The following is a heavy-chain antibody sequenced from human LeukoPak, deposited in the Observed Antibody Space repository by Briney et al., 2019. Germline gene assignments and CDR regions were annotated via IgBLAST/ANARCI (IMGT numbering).Heavy chain of an antibody. V-gene: IGHV3-7*01. CDR2: IKEDGSEK. CDR3: AKGDYFDY. CDR1: GFTFSTSW. D-gene: IGHD3-16*01. J-gene: IGHJ4*02. Sequence: GGSLRLSXAASGFTFSTSWMSWVRQAPGKGLEWVANIKEDGSEKWYMDSVKGRFTISRDNAKNSLYLQMNSLRAEDTAVFYCAKGDYFDYWGQGTLVTVSS.